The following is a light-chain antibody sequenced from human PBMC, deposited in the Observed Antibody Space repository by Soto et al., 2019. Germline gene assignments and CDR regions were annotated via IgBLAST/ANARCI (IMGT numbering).Light chain of an antibody. CDR2: KAS. Sequence: DIQITQSPSTLSASVGDRVTITCRASQSIRSWLAWYQQKPGKAPKLLIYKASTLESGVPSRFSGSGSGTEYTLTISSLQPDDFATYYCQHYNGYSRTFGQGTKVDIK. CDR1: QSIRSW. CDR3: QHYNGYSRT. J-gene: IGKJ1*01. V-gene: IGKV1-5*03.